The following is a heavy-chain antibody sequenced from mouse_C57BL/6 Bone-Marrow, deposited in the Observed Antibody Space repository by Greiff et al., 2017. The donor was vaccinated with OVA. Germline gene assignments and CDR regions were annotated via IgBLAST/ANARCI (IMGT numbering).Heavy chain of an antibody. D-gene: IGHD1-1*01. V-gene: IGHV1-76*01. CDR1: GYTFTDYY. CDR2: IYPGSGNT. J-gene: IGHJ2*01. Sequence: QVQLKESGAELVRPGASVKLSCKASGYTFTDYYINWVKQRPGQGLEWIARIYPGSGNTYYNEKFKGKATLTAEKSSSTAYMQLSSLTSEDSAVYFCARGGVSITLDYWGQGTTLTVSS. CDR3: ARGGVSITLDY.